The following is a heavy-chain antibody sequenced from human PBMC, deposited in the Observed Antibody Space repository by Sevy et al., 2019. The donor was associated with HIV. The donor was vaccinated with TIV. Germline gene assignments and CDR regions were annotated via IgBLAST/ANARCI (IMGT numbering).Heavy chain of an antibody. Sequence: GGSLRLSCAASGFTFSSYAMSWVRQAPGKGLEWVTGISSDESNKYYAGSVKGRFIISRDISKSTLYLEMSSLRTEDTAVYYCAREWPVGSDFDHWGQGTLVTVSS. CDR2: ISSDESNK. D-gene: IGHD6-19*01. CDR3: AREWPVGSDFDH. J-gene: IGHJ4*02. V-gene: IGHV3-30-3*01. CDR1: GFTFSSYA.